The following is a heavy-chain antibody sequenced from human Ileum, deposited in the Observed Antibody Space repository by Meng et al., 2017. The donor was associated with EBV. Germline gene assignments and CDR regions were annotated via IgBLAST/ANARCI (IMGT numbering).Heavy chain of an antibody. CDR1: GGSISSSNW. CDR2: IYHSGST. J-gene: IGHJ6*02. CDR3: ARDGEWLSTYYGMDV. V-gene: IGHV4-4*02. Sequence: QLERAGPGSVKPSGPLPLTCAVSGGSISSSNWWSWVRQPPGKGLEWIGEIYHSGSTNYNPSLKSRVTISVDKSKNQFSLKLSSVTAADTAVYYCARDGEWLSTYYGMDVWGQGTTVTVSS. D-gene: IGHD3-3*01.